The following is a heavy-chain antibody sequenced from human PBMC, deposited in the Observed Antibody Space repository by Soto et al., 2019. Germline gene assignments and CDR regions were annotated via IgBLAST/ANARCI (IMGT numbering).Heavy chain of an antibody. CDR1: GGSISGYF. V-gene: IGHV4-59*01. CDR3: ARSSSGYRFDP. J-gene: IGHJ5*02. CDR2: IYYGGNT. D-gene: IGHD6-25*01. Sequence: SETLSLTCTVSGGSISGYFWTWIRQPPGKGLEWIGYIYYGGNTNYNPSLKNRVAISLDTSKNHFSLKLNSVTAADTAVYYCARSSSGYRFDPWGQGTLVTVSS.